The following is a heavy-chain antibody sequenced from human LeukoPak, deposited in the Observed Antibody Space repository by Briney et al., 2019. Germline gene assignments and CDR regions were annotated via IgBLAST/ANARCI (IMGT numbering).Heavy chain of an antibody. V-gene: IGHV3-7*01. J-gene: IGHJ4*02. CDR3: AKEVWGADYYDSSGLFDY. CDR2: IKQDGSEK. D-gene: IGHD3-22*01. Sequence: GGSLRLSCAASGFTFSSYWMSWVRQAPGKGLEWVANIKQDGSEKYYVDSVKGRFTISRDNAKNSLYLQMNSLRAEDTAVYYCAKEVWGADYYDSSGLFDYWGQGTLVTVSS. CDR1: GFTFSSYW.